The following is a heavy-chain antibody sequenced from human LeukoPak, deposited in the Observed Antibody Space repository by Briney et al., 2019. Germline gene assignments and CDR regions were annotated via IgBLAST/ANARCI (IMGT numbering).Heavy chain of an antibody. CDR1: GGSISSYY. Sequence: SETLSLTCTVSGGSISSYYWSWIRQPPGKGLEWIGYIYYSGSTNYTPSLKSRVTISVDTSKNQFSLKLSSVTAADTAVYYCARSTIFGVAPYYFDYWGQGTLVTVSS. V-gene: IGHV4-59*08. CDR3: ARSTIFGVAPYYFDY. D-gene: IGHD3-3*01. J-gene: IGHJ4*02. CDR2: IYYSGST.